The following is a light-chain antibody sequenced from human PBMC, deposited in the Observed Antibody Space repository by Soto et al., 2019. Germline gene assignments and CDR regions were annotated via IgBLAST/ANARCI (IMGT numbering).Light chain of an antibody. CDR1: SSDVGGYNC. J-gene: IGLJ2*01. Sequence: QSVLTQPASVSGSPGQSITISCTGTSSDVGGYNCVSWYQQHPGKAPKLMIYDVSNWPSGASNRFSGSKSGNTASLTISGLQAEDEADYYCSSCTSSSTPVVFGGGTKVTVL. CDR2: DVS. V-gene: IGLV2-14*01. CDR3: SSCTSSSTPVV.